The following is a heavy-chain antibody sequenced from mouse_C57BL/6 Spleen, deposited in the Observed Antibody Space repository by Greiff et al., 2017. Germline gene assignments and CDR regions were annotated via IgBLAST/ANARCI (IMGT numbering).Heavy chain of an antibody. D-gene: IGHD2-1*01. CDR2: INPYNGDT. J-gene: IGHJ3*01. V-gene: IGHV1-20*01. CDR1: GYSFTGYF. CDR3: ARGDYGNYAGFAY. Sequence: EVQVVESGPELVKPGDSVKISCKASGYSFTGYFMNWVMQSHGKSLEWIGRINPYNGDTFYNQKFKGKATLTVDKSSRTAHMELRSLTSEDSAVYYCARGDYGNYAGFAYWGQGTLVTVSA.